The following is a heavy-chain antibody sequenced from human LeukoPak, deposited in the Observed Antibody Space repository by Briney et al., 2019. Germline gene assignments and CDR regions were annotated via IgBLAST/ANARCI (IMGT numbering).Heavy chain of an antibody. D-gene: IGHD3-22*01. J-gene: IGHJ4*02. V-gene: IGHV3-53*01. CDR3: ARGGYYYYFDY. CDR1: GFTFSSYS. CDR2: IYSGGST. Sequence: GGSLRLSCAASGFTFSSYSMNWVRQAPGKGLEWVSVIYSGGSTYYADSVKGRFTISRDNSKNTLYLQMNSLRAEDTAVYYCARGGYYYYFDYWGQGTLVTVSS.